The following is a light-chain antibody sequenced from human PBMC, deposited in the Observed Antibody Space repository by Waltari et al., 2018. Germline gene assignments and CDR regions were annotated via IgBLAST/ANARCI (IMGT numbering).Light chain of an antibody. V-gene: IGKV3-11*01. CDR2: DAS. J-gene: IGKJ3*01. CDR1: QSVSSN. Sequence: EIVLTQSPATLSLSPGERATLSRRASQSVSSNLAWYQQKPGQAPRSLIYDASNRATGIPARFSGSGSGTDFTLTSSSLEPEDFAVYYCQQRGDWSRTFGPGTKVEIK. CDR3: QQRGDWSRT.